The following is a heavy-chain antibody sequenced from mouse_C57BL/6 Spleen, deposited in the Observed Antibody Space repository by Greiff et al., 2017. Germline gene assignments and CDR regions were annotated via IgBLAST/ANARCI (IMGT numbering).Heavy chain of an antibody. CDR2: ISSGSSTI. D-gene: IGHD2-1*01. J-gene: IGHJ4*01. CDR3: ARPDGNYVYAMDY. CDR1: GFTFSDYG. Sequence: EVQVVESGGGLVKPGGSLKLSCAASGFTFSDYGMHWVRQAPEQGLEWVAYISSGSSTIYYADTVKGRFTISRDKAKNTLFLQMTSLRSEDTAMYYCARPDGNYVYAMDYWGQGTSVTVAS. V-gene: IGHV5-17*01.